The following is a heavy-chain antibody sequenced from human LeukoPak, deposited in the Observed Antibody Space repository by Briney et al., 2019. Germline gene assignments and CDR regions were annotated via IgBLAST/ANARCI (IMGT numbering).Heavy chain of an antibody. CDR3: AGEGSVYYDSSGYCYYFDY. CDR1: GYTFTSYG. V-gene: IGHV1-18*01. Sequence: ASVKVSCKASGYTFTSYGISWVRQAPGQGLEWMGWISAYNGNTNYAQKLQGRVTMTTDTSTSTAYMELRSLRSDDTAVYYCAGEGSVYYDSSGYCYYFDYCGQGTMVTVSS. CDR2: ISAYNGNT. D-gene: IGHD3-22*01. J-gene: IGHJ4*02.